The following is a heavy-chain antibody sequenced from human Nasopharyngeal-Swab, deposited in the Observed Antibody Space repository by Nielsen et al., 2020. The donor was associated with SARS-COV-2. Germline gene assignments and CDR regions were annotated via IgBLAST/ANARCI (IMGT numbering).Heavy chain of an antibody. CDR2: INHSGST. CDR3: ARRHDYGIFDY. V-gene: IGHV4-34*01. J-gene: IGHJ4*02. Sequence: SETLSLTCAVYGGSFSGYYWSWIRQPPGKGLEWIGEINHSGSTNYNPSLKSRVTISVDTSKNQFSLKLSSVTAADTAVYYCARRHDYGIFDYGGQGTLVTVSS. D-gene: IGHD4-17*01. CDR1: GGSFSGYY.